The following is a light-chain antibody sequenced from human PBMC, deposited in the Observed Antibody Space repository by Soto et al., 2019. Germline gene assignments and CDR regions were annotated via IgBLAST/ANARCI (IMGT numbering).Light chain of an antibody. V-gene: IGLV2-14*01. Sequence: QSALTQPASGSGSPGQSITISCTGTSSDVGAYNYVSWYQQHPGKAPKLMIYDVTTRPSGVSDRFSGSKSGITASLTISGLQAEDEADYYCSSYSSSTTWVFGGGTKVTVL. CDR2: DVT. J-gene: IGLJ3*02. CDR1: SSDVGAYNY. CDR3: SSYSSSTTWV.